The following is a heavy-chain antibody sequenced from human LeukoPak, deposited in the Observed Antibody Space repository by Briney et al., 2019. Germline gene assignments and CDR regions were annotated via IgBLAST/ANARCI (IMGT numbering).Heavy chain of an antibody. V-gene: IGHV4-31*03. CDR3: ARIGGGYYFDY. CDR2: IYYSGST. D-gene: IGHD2-15*01. Sequence: PSETLSLTCTVSGGSISSGGYYWSWIRRHPGKGLEWIGYIYYSGSTYYNPSLKSRVTISVDTSKNQFSLKLSSVTAADTAVYYCARIGGGYYFDYWGQGTLVTVSS. CDR1: GGSISSGGYY. J-gene: IGHJ4*02.